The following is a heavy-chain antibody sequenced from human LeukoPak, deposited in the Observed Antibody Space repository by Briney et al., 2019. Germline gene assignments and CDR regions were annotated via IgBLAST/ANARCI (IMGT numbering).Heavy chain of an antibody. V-gene: IGHV3-74*01. CDR3: AREA. Sequence: PGGSLRLSCAASGFTFSSYWMNWVRQAPGKGLVWVSRIASDGSSTTYADSVKGRFTISRDNSKNTLYLQMNSLRAEDTAVYYCAREALGQGTLVTVSS. CDR1: GFTFSSYW. CDR2: IASDGSST. J-gene: IGHJ5*02.